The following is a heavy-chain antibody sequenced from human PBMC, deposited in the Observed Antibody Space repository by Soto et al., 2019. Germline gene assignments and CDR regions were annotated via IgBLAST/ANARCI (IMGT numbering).Heavy chain of an antibody. V-gene: IGHV1-2*06. CDR1: GYNFHRYY. D-gene: IGHD3-22*01. CDR2: ISPSTGGA. CDR3: ARANQMVIYPYDYPMDV. J-gene: IGHJ6*02. Sequence: ASVKVSCKASGYNFHRYYLHWVRQAPGARLEWLGRISPSTGGAIYAQKYRGRVTLTRDTSTSTGYMDLSSLRSDDTAVYYCARANQMVIYPYDYPMDVWGQGTPVTVSS.